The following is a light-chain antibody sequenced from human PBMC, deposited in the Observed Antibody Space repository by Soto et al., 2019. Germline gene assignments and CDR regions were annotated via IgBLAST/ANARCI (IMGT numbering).Light chain of an antibody. CDR1: SSDVGGYRF. V-gene: IGLV2-14*01. Sequence: QSVLTQPASVSASPGQSITISCTGTSSDVGGYRFVSWYQHHPGEAPKLIIYEVSNRPSGVSSRFSGSKSGNTASLTISGLQAEDESLYYCSSKSSGSTPMLFGGGTKVTVL. J-gene: IGLJ3*02. CDR3: SSKSSGSTPML. CDR2: EVS.